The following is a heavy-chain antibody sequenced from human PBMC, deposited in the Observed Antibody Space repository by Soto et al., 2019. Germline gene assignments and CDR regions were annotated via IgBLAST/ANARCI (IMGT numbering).Heavy chain of an antibody. CDR3: ARKENDYGGNDYYYGRDV. D-gene: IGHD4-17*01. CDR2: IIPIFGTA. CDR1: GGTFSSYA. Sequence: SVKVSCKASGGTFSSYAISWVRQAPGQGLEWMGGIIPIFGTANYAQKFQGRVTITADESTSTAYMELSSLRSEDTAVYYCARKENDYGGNDYYYGRDVWGQGTTVTVSS. V-gene: IGHV1-69*13. J-gene: IGHJ6*02.